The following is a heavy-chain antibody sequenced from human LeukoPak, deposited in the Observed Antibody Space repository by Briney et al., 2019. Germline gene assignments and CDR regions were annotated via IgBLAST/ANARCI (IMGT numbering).Heavy chain of an antibody. CDR2: INPNSGGT. D-gene: IGHD6-19*01. CDR3: VRSTSGWYPHFDY. J-gene: IGHJ4*02. Sequence: GASVKVSCKASGYTFTGYYMHWVRQAPGQGLEWMGGINPNSGGTTSAQKFQGRVTMTRDTSISTAYMELSRPSLDDTAVFYCVRSTSGWYPHFDYWGQGTLVTGSS. V-gene: IGHV1-2*02. CDR1: GYTFTGYY.